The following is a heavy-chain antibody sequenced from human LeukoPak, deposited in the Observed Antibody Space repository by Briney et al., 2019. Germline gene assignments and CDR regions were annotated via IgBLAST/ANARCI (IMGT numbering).Heavy chain of an antibody. Sequence: GASLRLFCAACGFTFRRYAMSWVRQAPGKGLEWVSAISCSGGSTYYADSVKGRFTISRDNSKNTLDLQMNTLKAEDTAVYYCAKEFPAYASSGYYYPIDYWGQGTLVTVSS. CDR2: ISCSGGST. CDR1: GFTFRRYA. V-gene: IGHV3-23*01. CDR3: AKEFPAYASSGYYYPIDY. D-gene: IGHD3-22*01. J-gene: IGHJ4*02.